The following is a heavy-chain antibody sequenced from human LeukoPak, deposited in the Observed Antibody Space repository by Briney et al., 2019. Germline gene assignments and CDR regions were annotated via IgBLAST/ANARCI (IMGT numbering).Heavy chain of an antibody. J-gene: IGHJ4*02. D-gene: IGHD2-2*01. CDR3: TTGYCSSTSCYGGNY. CDR1: GFTLSNAW. Sequence: PGGSLRLSCAASGFTLSNAWMSWVRQAPGKGLEWVGRIKSKTDGGTTDYAAPVKGRFTISRDDSENTLYLQMNSLKTEDTAMYYCTTGYCSSTSCYGGNYWGQGTLVTVPS. CDR2: IKSKTDGGTT. V-gene: IGHV3-15*01.